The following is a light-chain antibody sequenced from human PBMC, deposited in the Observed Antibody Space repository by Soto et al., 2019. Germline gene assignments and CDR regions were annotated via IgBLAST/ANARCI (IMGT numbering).Light chain of an antibody. V-gene: IGLV1-44*01. Sequence: QSVLTQAPSASGTPGQRVTISCSGSSSNIGNNIVNWYQLLPGTAPKLLIYNNNQRPSGVPDRFSGSKSGTSASLAISGLQSEDETDYYCATWDDTLTAVAFGGGTQLTVL. CDR1: SSNIGNNI. J-gene: IGLJ3*02. CDR3: ATWDDTLTAVA. CDR2: NNN.